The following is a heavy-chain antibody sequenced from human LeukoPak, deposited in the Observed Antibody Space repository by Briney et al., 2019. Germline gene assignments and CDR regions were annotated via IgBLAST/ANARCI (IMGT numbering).Heavy chain of an antibody. J-gene: IGHJ5*02. V-gene: IGHV4-38-2*02. CDR2: IYHSGST. D-gene: IGHD6-13*01. CDR3: AREGWGIAAALDP. CDR1: GYSISSGYY. Sequence: SETLSLTCTVSGYSISSGYYWGWIRQPPGKGLEWIGSIYHSGSTYYNPSLKSRVTISVDTSKNQFSLKLSSVTAADTAVYYCAREGWGIAAALDPWGQGTLVTVSS.